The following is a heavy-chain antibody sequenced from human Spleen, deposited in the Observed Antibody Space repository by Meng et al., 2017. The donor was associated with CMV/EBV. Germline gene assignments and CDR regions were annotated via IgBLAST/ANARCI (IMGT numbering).Heavy chain of an antibody. CDR3: ARDSLHDY. J-gene: IGHJ4*02. CDR2: VNPNTGGS. Sequence: VSCKASGYAFNAYYLHWVRQGPGQGLEWLGWVNPNTGGSKYSQQFQGRVTMTRDPSINTAYMELTSLRSDDTAVYYCARDSLHDYWGQGTLVTVSS. CDR1: GYAFNAYY. V-gene: IGHV1-2*02.